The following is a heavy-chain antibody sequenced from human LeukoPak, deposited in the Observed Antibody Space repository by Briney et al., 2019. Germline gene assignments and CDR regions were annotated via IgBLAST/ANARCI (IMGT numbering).Heavy chain of an antibody. CDR2: IYTSGST. J-gene: IGHJ3*02. Sequence: SETLSPTCSVSGASVGSYYWSWIRQPPGKGLEWIGHIYTSGSTNYNPSLKSRVTIAVDTSKNQFSLKLSSVTAADTAMYYCARLVAVAGYAFDIWGQGTMVIVSS. CDR3: ARLVAVAGYAFDI. D-gene: IGHD6-19*01. V-gene: IGHV4-4*09. CDR1: GASVGSYY.